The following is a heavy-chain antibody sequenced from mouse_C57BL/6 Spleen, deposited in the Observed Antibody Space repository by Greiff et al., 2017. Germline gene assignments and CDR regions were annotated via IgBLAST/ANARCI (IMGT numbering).Heavy chain of an antibody. J-gene: IGHJ3*01. CDR3: TREVNYYGSSYGEAWFAY. V-gene: IGHV5-9-1*02. CDR2: ISSGGDYI. Sequence: EVQRVESGEGLVKPGGSLKLSCAASGFTFSSYAMSWVRQTPEKRLEWVAYISSGGDYIYYAHTVKGRFTISRDNARNTLYLQMSSLKSEDTAMYYCTREVNYYGSSYGEAWFAYWGQGTLVTVSA. D-gene: IGHD1-1*01. CDR1: GFTFSSYA.